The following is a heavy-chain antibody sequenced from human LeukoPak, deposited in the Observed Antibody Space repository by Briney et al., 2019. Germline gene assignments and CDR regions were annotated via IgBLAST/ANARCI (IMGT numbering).Heavy chain of an antibody. CDR2: INPNTGDT. CDR3: ARDRVPDSAAGALGFDP. J-gene: IGHJ5*02. Sequence: ASVKVSCKASGYTITGCYMHWVRQAPGQGLEWMGRINPNTGDTNSAREFQGRITMTRDTSISTAYMELSRLRSDDTAVYYCARDRVPDSAAGALGFDPWGQGTLVTVSS. V-gene: IGHV1-2*06. CDR1: GYTITGCY. D-gene: IGHD6-13*01.